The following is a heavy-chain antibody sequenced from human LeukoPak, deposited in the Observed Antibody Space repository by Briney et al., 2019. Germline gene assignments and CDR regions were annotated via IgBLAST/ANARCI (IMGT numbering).Heavy chain of an antibody. J-gene: IGHJ4*02. CDR2: IIPILGIA. D-gene: IGHD2-21*02. CDR1: GGTFSSYA. CDR3: AGGPATYCGGDCYSYYFDY. Sequence: ASVKVSCKASGGTFSSYAISWVRQAPGQGLEWMGRIIPILGIANYAQKFQGRVTITADKSTSTAYMELSSLRSEDTAVYYCAGGPATYCGGDCYSYYFDYWGQGTLVTVSS. V-gene: IGHV1-69*04.